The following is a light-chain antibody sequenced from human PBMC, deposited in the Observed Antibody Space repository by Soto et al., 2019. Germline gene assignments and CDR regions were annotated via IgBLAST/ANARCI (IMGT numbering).Light chain of an antibody. J-gene: IGKJ2*01. V-gene: IGKV3-15*01. CDR3: QQYDKWPHT. Sequence: EMVMTQSPATLSVSPGERATLSCRASQNLSRNLAWYQQQPGQAPRLLIFYASTRATGIPARFGGSGSWTDFTLTISSLQSEDFAVYYCQQYDKWPHTFGQGTKLEIK. CDR1: QNLSRN. CDR2: YAS.